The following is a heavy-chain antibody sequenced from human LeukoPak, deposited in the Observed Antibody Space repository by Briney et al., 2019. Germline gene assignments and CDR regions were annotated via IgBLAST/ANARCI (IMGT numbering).Heavy chain of an antibody. CDR1: RFTFSHYG. CDR3: AKDAQRGFDYSNSLEY. V-gene: IGHV3-33*06. Sequence: GGSLRLSCAAARFTFSHYGMHWVRQAPGKGLEWVAVIWSDGTNKYYAESVKGRFTISRDDAGNTVYLQMNSLRPEDTGVYYCAKDAQRGFDYSNSLEYWGQGTPVTVST. J-gene: IGHJ4*02. D-gene: IGHD4-11*01. CDR2: IWSDGTNK.